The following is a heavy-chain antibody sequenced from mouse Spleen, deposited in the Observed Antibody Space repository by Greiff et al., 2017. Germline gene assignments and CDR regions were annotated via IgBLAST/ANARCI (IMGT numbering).Heavy chain of an antibody. D-gene: IGHD2-2*01. CDR1: GYTFTGYW. CDR2: ILPGSGIT. Sequence: VQLQQSGAELMKPGASVKLSCKATGYTFTGYWIEWVKQRPGHGLEWIGEILPGSGITNYNEKFKGKATFTADTSSNTAYMQLSSLTTEDSAIYYCARLGLRRVYFDYWGQGTTLTVSS. J-gene: IGHJ2*01. CDR3: ARLGLRRVYFDY. V-gene: IGHV1-9*01.